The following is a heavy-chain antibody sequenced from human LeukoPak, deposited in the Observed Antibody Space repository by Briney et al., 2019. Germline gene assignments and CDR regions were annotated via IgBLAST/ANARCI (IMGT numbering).Heavy chain of an antibody. CDR3: ARGTVAGLNWFDP. J-gene: IGHJ5*02. Sequence: ASVKVSCKASGYTFTGYYMHWVRQAPGQGLEWMGRINPNSGGTNYAQKFQGRVTMTRDTPISTAYMELSRLRSDDTAVYYCARGTVAGLNWFDPWGQGTLVTVPS. CDR2: INPNSGGT. V-gene: IGHV1-2*06. D-gene: IGHD6-19*01. CDR1: GYTFTGYY.